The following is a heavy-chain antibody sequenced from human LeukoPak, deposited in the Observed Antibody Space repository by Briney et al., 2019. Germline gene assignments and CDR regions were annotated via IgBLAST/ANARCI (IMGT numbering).Heavy chain of an antibody. D-gene: IGHD6-6*01. J-gene: IGHJ4*02. CDR3: AREARGRPFDY. V-gene: IGHV4-34*01. CDR2: INHSGST. Sequence: SETLSLTCTVSGGSISSYYWSWIRQPPGKGLEWIGEINHSGSTNYNPSLKSRVTISVDTSKNQFSLKLSSVTAADTAVYYCAREARGRPFDYWGQGTLVTVSS. CDR1: GGSISSYY.